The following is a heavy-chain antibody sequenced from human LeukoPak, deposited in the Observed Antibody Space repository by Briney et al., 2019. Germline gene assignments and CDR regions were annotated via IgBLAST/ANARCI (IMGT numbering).Heavy chain of an antibody. CDR3: ANDGRQQLVRSYYYYGMDV. V-gene: IGHV3-30*18. Sequence: GGSLRLSCAASGFTFGSYGMHWVRQAAGKGLEWVAVISYDGSNKYYADSVKGRFTISRDNSKNPLYLQMNSLRAEDTAVYYCANDGRQQLVRSYYYYGMDVWGQGTTVTVSS. J-gene: IGHJ6*02. CDR1: GFTFGSYG. CDR2: ISYDGSNK. D-gene: IGHD6-13*01.